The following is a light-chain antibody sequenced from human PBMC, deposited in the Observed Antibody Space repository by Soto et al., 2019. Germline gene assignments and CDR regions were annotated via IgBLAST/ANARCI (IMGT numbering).Light chain of an antibody. CDR3: QQYNSYPWT. Sequence: IVLTQSAAALSLTPGERATLSCRASQSVSSYLAWYQQKPGQAPRLLIYGASSRATGIPDRFSGSGSGTDFTLTISSLQPDDFATYFCQQYNSYPWTFGQGTKVDIK. CDR1: QSVSSY. CDR2: GAS. V-gene: IGKV3D-15*01. J-gene: IGKJ1*01.